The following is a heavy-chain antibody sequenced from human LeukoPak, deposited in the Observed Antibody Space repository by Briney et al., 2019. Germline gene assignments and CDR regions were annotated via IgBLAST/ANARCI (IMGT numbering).Heavy chain of an antibody. V-gene: IGHV4-59*01. Sequence: SETLSLTCTVSGGSISSYYWSWIRQPPGKGLEWIGYIYYSGSTNYNPSLKSRVTISVDTSKNQFSLKLGSVTAADTAVYYCARAGYYDSSGYHYFDYWGQGTLVTVSS. CDR2: IYYSGST. D-gene: IGHD3-22*01. J-gene: IGHJ4*02. CDR3: ARAGYYDSSGYHYFDY. CDR1: GGSISSYY.